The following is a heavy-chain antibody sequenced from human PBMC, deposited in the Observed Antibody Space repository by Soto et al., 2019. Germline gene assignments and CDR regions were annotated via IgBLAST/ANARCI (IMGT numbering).Heavy chain of an antibody. CDR3: ALRFGTA. J-gene: IGHJ6*02. D-gene: IGHD5-12*01. Sequence: SETLSLTGTVSGASISSGDYYWTWIRQPPEKGLEWIGYIYYSGTTYYNPSLKSRVSISLDTSKNRFSLQLTSVTAADTGVYYCALRFGTAWGQGTTVTVSS. V-gene: IGHV4-30-4*01. CDR2: IYYSGTT. CDR1: GASISSGDYY.